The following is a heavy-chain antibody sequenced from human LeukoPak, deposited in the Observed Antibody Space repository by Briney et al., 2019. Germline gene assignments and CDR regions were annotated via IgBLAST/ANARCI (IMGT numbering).Heavy chain of an antibody. Sequence: PGGSLRLSCAASGFTFSDYYMSWIRQAPGKGLEWVANIKQDGNEKYYVDSVKGRFTISRDNAKNSLYLQMNSLRAEDTAVYYCARVDGSSAWWNAFDMWGQGTTVTVSS. J-gene: IGHJ3*02. V-gene: IGHV3-7*05. D-gene: IGHD6-13*01. CDR2: IKQDGNEK. CDR1: GFTFSDYY. CDR3: ARVDGSSAWWNAFDM.